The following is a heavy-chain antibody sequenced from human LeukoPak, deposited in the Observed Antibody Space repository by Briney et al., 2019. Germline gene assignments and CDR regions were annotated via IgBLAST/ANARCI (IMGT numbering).Heavy chain of an antibody. D-gene: IGHD6-13*01. V-gene: IGHV5-51*01. CDR1: GSRFTSYW. J-gene: IGHJ4*02. Sequence: GASLKISCKGSGSRFTSYWIGWVRQMPGKGLGWMGIIYPGDSDTRYSPSFQGQVTISADKSISTAYLQWSSLKASDTAMYYCARLIAAAAPPFDYWGQGTLVTVSS. CDR3: ARLIAAAAPPFDY. CDR2: IYPGDSDT.